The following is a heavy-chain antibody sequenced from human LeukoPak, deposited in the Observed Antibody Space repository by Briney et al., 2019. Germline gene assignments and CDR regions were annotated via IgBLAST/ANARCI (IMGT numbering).Heavy chain of an antibody. CDR1: GYTFTSYY. D-gene: IGHD5-18*01. CDR2: INPSGGST. CDR3: ARLTAVDTAMASTDY. Sequence: GASVKVSCKASGYTFTSYYMHWVRQAPGQGLEWMGIINPSGGSTSYAQKFQGRVTMTRDTSTSTVYMELSSLRSEDTAVYYCARLTAVDTAMASTDYWGQETLVTVSS. V-gene: IGHV1-46*01. J-gene: IGHJ4*02.